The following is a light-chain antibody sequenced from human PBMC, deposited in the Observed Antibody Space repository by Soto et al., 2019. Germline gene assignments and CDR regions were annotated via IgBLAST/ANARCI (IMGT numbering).Light chain of an antibody. J-gene: IGKJ4*01. Sequence: EIVLTQSPATLSLSPGERATLSCRASQSISSALAWYQQRPGQPPRLLIYDASDSADGIPARFSGTRSGTDFTITISSLEPEDFAVYYCQQRSNWLTFGGGTRVDIK. CDR2: DAS. CDR3: QQRSNWLT. V-gene: IGKV3-11*01. CDR1: QSISSA.